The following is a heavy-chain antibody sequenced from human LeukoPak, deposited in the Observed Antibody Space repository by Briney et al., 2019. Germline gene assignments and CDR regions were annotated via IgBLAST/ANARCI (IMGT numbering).Heavy chain of an antibody. CDR1: GFTFSSYG. J-gene: IGHJ4*02. CDR2: IRYDGSKN. D-gene: IGHD1-26*01. V-gene: IGHV3-30*02. Sequence: PGGSLRLSCAASGFTFSSYGMHWVRQAPGKGREWVAFIRYDGSKNYYADSVKGRFTISRDNSKTTLHLQMNSLRAEDTAVYYCAKDRRWELPAEFDYWGQGTLVTVSS. CDR3: AKDRRWELPAEFDY.